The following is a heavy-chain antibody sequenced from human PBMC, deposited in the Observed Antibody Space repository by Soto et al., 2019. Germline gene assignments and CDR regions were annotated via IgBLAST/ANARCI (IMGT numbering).Heavy chain of an antibody. Sequence: PGGSLRLSCAASGFMFRSYVMSWVRQAPGKGLEWVSSISGSGASTYYADSVKGRFTISRDDSKNTMSLQMNSLRADDTAVYYCAKTREIRGVVPDNWGQGSLVTVSS. D-gene: IGHD3-10*01. CDR2: ISGSGAST. J-gene: IGHJ4*02. CDR3: AKTREIRGVVPDN. CDR1: GFMFRSYV. V-gene: IGHV3-23*01.